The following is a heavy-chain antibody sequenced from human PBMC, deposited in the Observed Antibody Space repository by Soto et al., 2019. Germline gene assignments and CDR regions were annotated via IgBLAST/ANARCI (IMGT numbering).Heavy chain of an antibody. CDR1: GFTFSNAW. Sequence: GGSPRLSCAASGFTFSNAWMSWVRQAPGKGLEWVGRIKSKTDGGTTDYAAPVKGRFTISRDDSKNTLYLQMNSLKTEDTAVYYCTTDSYYDSSGYRDYWGQGTLVTVSS. V-gene: IGHV3-15*01. D-gene: IGHD3-22*01. J-gene: IGHJ4*02. CDR3: TTDSYYDSSGYRDY. CDR2: IKSKTDGGTT.